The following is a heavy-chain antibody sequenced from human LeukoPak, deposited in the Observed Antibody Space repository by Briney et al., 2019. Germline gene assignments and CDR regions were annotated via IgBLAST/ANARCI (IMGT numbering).Heavy chain of an antibody. CDR3: ARDEEFFHAFDI. J-gene: IGHJ3*02. D-gene: IGHD3-10*01. CDR2: INHSGST. V-gene: IGHV4-34*01. CDR1: GGSFSGYY. Sequence: SETLSLTCAVYGGSFSGYYWRWIRQPPGKGLEWIGEINHSGSTNYNPSLKSRVTISVDTSKNQFSLKLSSVTAADTAVYYCARDEEFFHAFDIWGQGTMVTVSS.